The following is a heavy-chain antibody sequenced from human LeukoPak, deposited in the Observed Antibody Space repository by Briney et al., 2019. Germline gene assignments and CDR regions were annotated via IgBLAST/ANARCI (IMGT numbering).Heavy chain of an antibody. D-gene: IGHD6-13*01. J-gene: IGHJ3*02. CDR2: ISAYNGNT. CDR1: GYTFTSYG. CDR3: ARDGDGSSSWHGDAFDI. Sequence: ASVKVSCKASGYTFTSYGISWVRQAPGQGLEWMGWISAYNGNTNYAQKLQGRVTMTTDTSTSTAYMELRSLRSDDTAVYYCARDGDGSSSWHGDAFDIWGQGTMVTVSS. V-gene: IGHV1-18*01.